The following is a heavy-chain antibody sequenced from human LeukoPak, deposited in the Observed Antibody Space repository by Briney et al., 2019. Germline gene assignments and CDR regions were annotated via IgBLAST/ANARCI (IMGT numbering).Heavy chain of an antibody. V-gene: IGHV4-38-2*02. CDR3: ARADSSGYPPDAFDI. Sequence: SETLSLTCTVSGYSMSSGYYWGWIRQPPGKGLQWIGSIFHSGNSYYNPSLKSRVTISVDTSKNQFSLKVSSVTAADTAVYYCARADSSGYPPDAFDIWGQGTMVTVSS. D-gene: IGHD3-22*01. CDR1: GYSMSSGYY. J-gene: IGHJ3*02. CDR2: IFHSGNS.